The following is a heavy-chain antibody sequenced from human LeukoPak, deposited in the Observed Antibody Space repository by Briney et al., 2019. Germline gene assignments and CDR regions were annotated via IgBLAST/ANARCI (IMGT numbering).Heavy chain of an antibody. Sequence: GGSLRLSCAVSGFTLDDYAMHWVRQAPGKGLEWVSGISWNSNLIGYADSVKGRFTISRDNAKNSLYLQMNSLRPEDMALYYCAKDRNYELLYAFDIWGQGTMVTVSS. J-gene: IGHJ3*02. CDR2: ISWNSNLI. CDR3: AKDRNYELLYAFDI. D-gene: IGHD2-2*02. CDR1: GFTLDDYA. V-gene: IGHV3-9*03.